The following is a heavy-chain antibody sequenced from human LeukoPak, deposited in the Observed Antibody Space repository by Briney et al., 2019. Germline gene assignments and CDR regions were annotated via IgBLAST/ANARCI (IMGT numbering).Heavy chain of an antibody. CDR1: GFTFSSYE. J-gene: IGHJ4*02. D-gene: IGHD3-16*02. CDR2: ISSSGSTI. CDR3: ARAPHYDYVWGSYRRPKPPDY. Sequence: GGSLRLSCAASGFTFSSYEMNWVRQAPGKGLEWVSYISSSGSTIYYADSVKGRFTISRDNAKNSLYLQMNSLRAEDTAVYYCARAPHYDYVWGSYRRPKPPDYWGQGTLVTVSS. V-gene: IGHV3-48*03.